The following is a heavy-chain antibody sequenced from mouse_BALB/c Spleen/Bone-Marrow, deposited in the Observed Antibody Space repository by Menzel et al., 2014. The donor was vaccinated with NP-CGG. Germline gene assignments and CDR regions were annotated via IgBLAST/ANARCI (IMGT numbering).Heavy chain of an antibody. Sequence: QVHVKQSGAELVKPGASVMLSCKASGYNFTSYWMNWVKQRPGQGLEWIGEIDPTDNYINHNQKVKDKGTLTVDKSSSTAYMQLSSLTSEDSAVYYCARPRGLYDYWYFDVWGAGTTVTVSS. V-gene: IGHV1-69*02. D-gene: IGHD2-3*01. CDR3: ARPRGLYDYWYFDV. J-gene: IGHJ1*01. CDR2: IDPTDNYI. CDR1: GYNFTSYW.